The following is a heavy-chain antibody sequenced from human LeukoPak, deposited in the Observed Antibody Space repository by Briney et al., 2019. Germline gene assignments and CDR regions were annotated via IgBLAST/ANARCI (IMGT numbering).Heavy chain of an antibody. V-gene: IGHV1-8*01. J-gene: IGHJ4*02. Sequence: ASVKVSCKASGYTFSSNDINWVRQATGQGLEWMGWMNLHSGNTGCAQKFQGRVTITRNSSISTAYMELSSLRSEDTAVYYCAREGNRSSDSSASYPLDYWGQGTLVTVSS. CDR1: GYTFSSND. D-gene: IGHD1-26*01. CDR3: AREGNRSSDSSASYPLDY. CDR2: MNLHSGNT.